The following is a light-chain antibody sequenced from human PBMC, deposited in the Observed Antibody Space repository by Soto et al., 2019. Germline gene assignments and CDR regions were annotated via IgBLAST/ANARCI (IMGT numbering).Light chain of an antibody. CDR2: ATS. J-gene: IGKJ2*03. Sequence: IPQIRFPSTLTAYLAHRVTITCRASQSISSWLAWYQQKPGKAPKLLIYATSTLQSGVPSRFSGRDSGADFTLTIYNLQPEDFATYFCQQPPYSIAPGTNLEIK. V-gene: IGKV1-5*01. CDR1: QSISSW. CDR3: QQPPYS.